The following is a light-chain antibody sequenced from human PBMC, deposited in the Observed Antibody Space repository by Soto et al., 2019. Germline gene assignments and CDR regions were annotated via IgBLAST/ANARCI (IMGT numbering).Light chain of an antibody. CDR1: QSVSSN. Sequence: EVVMTQTPATLSVSPGERATLSCRASQSVSSNLAWYQQKPGQAPRLLIYGASTRATGVPARFSGSGSGTEFTLTIGSLQSEDSGIYYCLQDNDWPLSTFGQGTRLEIK. J-gene: IGKJ5*01. V-gene: IGKV3-15*01. CDR2: GAS. CDR3: LQDNDWPLST.